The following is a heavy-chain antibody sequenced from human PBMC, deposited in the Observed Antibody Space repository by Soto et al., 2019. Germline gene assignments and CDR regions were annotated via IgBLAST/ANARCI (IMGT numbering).Heavy chain of an antibody. J-gene: IGHJ2*01. CDR2: IYSGGST. CDR3: ARGGYGDPRGYFDL. D-gene: IGHD4-17*01. CDR1: GFTVSSNY. V-gene: IGHV3-53*01. Sequence: EVQLVESGGGLIQPGGSLRLSCAASGFTVSSNYMSWVRQAPGKGLEWVSVIYSGGSTYYADSVKGRFTISRDNSKNTLYIQMNSLRAEDTAVYYCARGGYGDPRGYFDLWGRGTLVTVSS.